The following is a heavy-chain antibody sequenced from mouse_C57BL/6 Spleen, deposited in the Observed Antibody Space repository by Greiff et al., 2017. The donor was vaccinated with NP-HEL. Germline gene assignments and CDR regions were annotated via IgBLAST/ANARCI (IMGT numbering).Heavy chain of an antibody. CDR3: ARSDYSNLYAMDY. D-gene: IGHD2-5*01. Sequence: VKLQQPGAELVRPGSSVKLSCKASGYTFTSYWMHWVKQRPIQGLEWIGNIDPSDSETHYNQKFKDKATLTVDKSSSTAYMQLSSLTSEDSAVYYCARSDYSNLYAMDYWGQGTSVTVSS. V-gene: IGHV1-52*01. CDR2: IDPSDSET. J-gene: IGHJ4*01. CDR1: GYTFTSYW.